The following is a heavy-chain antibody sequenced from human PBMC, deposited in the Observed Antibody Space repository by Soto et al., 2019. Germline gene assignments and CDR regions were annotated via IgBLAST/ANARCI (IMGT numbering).Heavy chain of an antibody. V-gene: IGHV3-7*01. CDR3: ARDHQDIVVVVAAPYYYMDV. CDR1: GFTFSSYW. CDR2: IKQDGSEK. Sequence: GGSLRLSCAASGFTFSSYWMSWVRQAPGKGLEWVANIKQDGSEKYYVDSVKGRFTISRDNAKNSLYLQMNSLRAEDTAVYYCARDHQDIVVVVAAPYYYMDVWGKGTTVTVSS. J-gene: IGHJ6*03. D-gene: IGHD2-15*01.